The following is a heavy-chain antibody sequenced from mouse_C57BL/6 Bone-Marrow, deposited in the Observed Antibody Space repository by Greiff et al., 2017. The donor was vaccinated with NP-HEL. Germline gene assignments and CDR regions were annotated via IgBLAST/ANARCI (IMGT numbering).Heavy chain of an antibody. D-gene: IGHD2-4*01. J-gene: IGHJ3*01. CDR1: GFTFSSYA. CDR2: FSDGGSYP. V-gene: IGHV5-4*01. Sequence: EVQLVESGGGLVKPGGSLKLSCAASGFTFSSYAMSWFRQTPEKRLEWVATFSDGGSYPYYPATVKGRFTISRDNAKNNRYLQMSHLKSEDTAMYYGARAYDYDGWFAYWGQGTLVTVSA. CDR3: ARAYDYDGWFAY.